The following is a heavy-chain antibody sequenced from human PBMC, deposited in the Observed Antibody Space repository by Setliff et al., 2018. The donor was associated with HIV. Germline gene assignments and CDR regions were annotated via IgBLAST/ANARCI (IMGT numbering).Heavy chain of an antibody. D-gene: IGHD6-19*01. CDR1: GFIFSNYA. J-gene: IGHJ4*02. CDR2: FSSRGDGT. Sequence: LRLSCAASGFIFSNYALSWVRQAPGKGLEWVSAFSSRGDGTFYADSVKGRFTISRDNSKNTLYLQMNSLRAEDTAVYYCAKDRYSSGWSKGGFDYWGQGTLVTVSS. CDR3: AKDRYSSGWSKGGFDY. V-gene: IGHV3-23*01.